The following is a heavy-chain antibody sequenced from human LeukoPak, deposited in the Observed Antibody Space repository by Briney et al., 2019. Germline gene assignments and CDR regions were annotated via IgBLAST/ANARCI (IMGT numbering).Heavy chain of an antibody. CDR1: GGSISTYY. J-gene: IGHJ4*02. V-gene: IGHV4-59*01. Sequence: PSETLSLTCTVSGGSISTYYWNWIRQSPGKGLEWIGYMYYSGSTNYNPSLKSRVTISVDTSKNESSLKLSSVTAADTAVYYCARTPATTWTNHFDYWGQGTLVTVTS. CDR3: ARTPATTWTNHFDY. CDR2: MYYSGST. D-gene: IGHD4-17*01.